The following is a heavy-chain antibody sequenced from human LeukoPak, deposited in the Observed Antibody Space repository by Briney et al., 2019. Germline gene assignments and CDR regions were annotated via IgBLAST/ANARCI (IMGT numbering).Heavy chain of an antibody. CDR3: ARTLPYDSSGPPFDY. D-gene: IGHD3-22*01. Sequence: ASVKVSCKASGYSFTDHYIHWVRQAPGQGLEWMGWINPNTGGTNYAQKFQGRVTMTRDTSISTAYMEVSRLRSDDTAVYYCARTLPYDSSGPPFDYWGQGTLVTVSS. V-gene: IGHV1-2*02. CDR1: GYSFTDHY. CDR2: INPNTGGT. J-gene: IGHJ4*02.